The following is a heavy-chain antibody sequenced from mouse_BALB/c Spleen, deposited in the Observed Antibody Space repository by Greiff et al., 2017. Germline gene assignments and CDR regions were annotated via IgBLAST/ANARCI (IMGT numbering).Heavy chain of an antibody. J-gene: IGHJ4*01. D-gene: IGHD1-2*01. V-gene: IGHV2-2*02. CDR1: GFSLTSYG. CDR2: IWSGGST. CDR3: SRKDYYGYVGYAMDY. Sequence: QVQLQQSGPGLVQPSQSLSITCTVSGFSLTSYGVHWVRQSPGKGLEWLGVIWSGGSTDYNAAFISRLSISKDNSKSQVFFKMNSLQANDTAIYYCSRKDYYGYVGYAMDYWGQGTSVTVAS.